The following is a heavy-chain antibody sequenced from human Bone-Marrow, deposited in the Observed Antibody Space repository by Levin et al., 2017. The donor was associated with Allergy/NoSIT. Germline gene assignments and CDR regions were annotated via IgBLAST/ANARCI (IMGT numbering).Heavy chain of an antibody. Sequence: GGSLRLSCAASGFTFSSYAMTWVRQAPGKGLEWVSAITGPGDGTHYADSVKGRFTISRDNSKNTLYLQMNSLRAEDTAVYYCAKRVPGWFYVDYWGQGALVTVSS. CDR2: ITGPGDGT. D-gene: IGHD2-15*01. V-gene: IGHV3-23*01. CDR3: AKRVPGWFYVDY. J-gene: IGHJ4*02. CDR1: GFTFSSYA.